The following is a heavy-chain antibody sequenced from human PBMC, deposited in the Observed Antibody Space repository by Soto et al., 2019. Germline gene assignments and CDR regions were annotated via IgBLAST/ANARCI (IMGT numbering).Heavy chain of an antibody. CDR2: MNADGTTI. CDR3: ARAGYYRFDF. Sequence: EVQLVESGGGLVQPGGSLRLSCAASGFTFSTSWMHWVRQAPGKGLVWVSRMNADGTTINYADSVKGRFTISRDNAKNTLYLQMNSLRDDDAAVYYCARAGYYRFDFWGQGTLVTVSS. CDR1: GFTFSTSW. D-gene: IGHD2-15*01. J-gene: IGHJ4*02. V-gene: IGHV3-74*01.